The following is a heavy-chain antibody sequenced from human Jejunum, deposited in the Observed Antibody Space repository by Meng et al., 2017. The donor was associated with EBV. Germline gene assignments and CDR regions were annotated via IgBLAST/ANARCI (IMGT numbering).Heavy chain of an antibody. V-gene: IGHV7-4-1*02. J-gene: IGHJ4*02. CDR2: INTNTGNP. D-gene: IGHD5-18*01. Sequence: QLTLVHSGSCLKKPGASVTVSCKASGYSFTNSAMNWVRQAPGQGVEWMGWINTNTGNPTYAQGFTGRFVFSLDTSVSTAYLQISSLKAEDTAVYYCARVRGYSYGRPFDYWGQGTLVTVSS. CDR1: GYSFTNSA. CDR3: ARVRGYSYGRPFDY.